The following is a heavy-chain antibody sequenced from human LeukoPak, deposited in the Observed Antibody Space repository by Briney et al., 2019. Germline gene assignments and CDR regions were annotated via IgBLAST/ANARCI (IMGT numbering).Heavy chain of an antibody. D-gene: IGHD3-10*01. J-gene: IGHJ4*02. CDR1: GGSFSGYY. Sequence: SETLSLTCAVYGGSFSGYYWSWIRQPPGQGLEWIGEINHSGSTNYNPSLKSRVTISVDTSKNQFSLKLSSVTAADTAVYYCARGVEITMFRGAIDYWGQGTLVIVSS. CDR2: INHSGST. CDR3: ARGVEITMFRGAIDY. V-gene: IGHV4-34*01.